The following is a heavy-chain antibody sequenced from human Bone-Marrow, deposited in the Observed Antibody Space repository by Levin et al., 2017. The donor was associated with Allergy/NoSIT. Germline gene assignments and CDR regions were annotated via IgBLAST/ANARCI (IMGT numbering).Heavy chain of an antibody. D-gene: IGHD2-21*02. CDR2: ISFTGGNT. V-gene: IGHV3-23*01. Sequence: GGSLRLSCVASGFTFSKLPMSWVRQAPGMGLEWVSAISFTGGNTFYANSVKGRYIISRDNSKNTLYLHMNGLRSEDTALYFCATRDTDLRRDFWGQGTLVTVSS. CDR3: ATRDTDLRRDF. J-gene: IGHJ4*02. CDR1: GFTFSKLP.